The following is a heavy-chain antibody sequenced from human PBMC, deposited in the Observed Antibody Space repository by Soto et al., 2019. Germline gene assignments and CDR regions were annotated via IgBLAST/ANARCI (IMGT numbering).Heavy chain of an antibody. D-gene: IGHD4-17*01. CDR2: IYYSGST. CDR3: GRDEFHFDYVGNYCMDV. CDR1: GGSISSYY. Sequence: PSETLSLTCTVSGGSISSYYWSWIRQPPGKGLEWIGYIYYSGSTNYNPSLKSRVTISVDTSKNQFSLKLSSVTAADTAVYYCGRDEFHFDYVGNYCMDVWGQGTTVTVSS. V-gene: IGHV4-59*01. J-gene: IGHJ6*02.